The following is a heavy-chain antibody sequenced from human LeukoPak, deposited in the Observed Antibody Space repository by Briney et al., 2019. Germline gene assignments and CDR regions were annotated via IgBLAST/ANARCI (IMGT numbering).Heavy chain of an antibody. CDR3: ARTYYSNYVHYFDY. Sequence: GGSLRLSCAASGFTFSDYYMSWIRQAPGKGLEWVSYISTSGSTIYYADSVRGRFTISRDNAKNSLYLQMNSLRADDTAVYYCARTYYSNYVHYFDYWGQGTLVTVSS. CDR1: GFTFSDYY. CDR2: ISTSGSTI. J-gene: IGHJ4*02. V-gene: IGHV3-11*04. D-gene: IGHD4-11*01.